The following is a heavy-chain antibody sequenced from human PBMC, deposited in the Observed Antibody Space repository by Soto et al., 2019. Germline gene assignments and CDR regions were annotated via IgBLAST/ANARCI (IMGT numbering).Heavy chain of an antibody. D-gene: IGHD5-12*01. V-gene: IGHV3-33*01. J-gene: IGHJ4*02. Sequence: QVQLVESGGGVVQPGKSLRLSCAASGFTFSSYGMHWVRQAPGKGLEWVAVIWYDGRNTNYADSVKGRFTISRDNSKNKLYLQMNSLRGEDTAVYYCARDRELDIARDYFGYWGQGTLVTVSS. CDR3: ARDRELDIARDYFGY. CDR2: IWYDGRNT. CDR1: GFTFSSYG.